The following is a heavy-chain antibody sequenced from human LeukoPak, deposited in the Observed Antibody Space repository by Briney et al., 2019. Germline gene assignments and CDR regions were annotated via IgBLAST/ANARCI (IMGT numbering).Heavy chain of an antibody. Sequence: SVKVSCKASGGTFSSYAISWVRQAPGQGLEWMRGILPIFGTANYAQKFQGRVTITADESTSTAYMELSSLRSEDTAVYYCARDGVGYYGSGSYSSYYYYGMDVWGQGTTVTVSS. J-gene: IGHJ6*02. V-gene: IGHV1-69*13. D-gene: IGHD3-10*01. CDR3: ARDGVGYYGSGSYSSYYYYGMDV. CDR2: ILPIFGTA. CDR1: GGTFSSYA.